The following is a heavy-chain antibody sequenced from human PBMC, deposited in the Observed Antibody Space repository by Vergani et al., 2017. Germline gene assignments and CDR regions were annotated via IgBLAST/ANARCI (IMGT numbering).Heavy chain of an antibody. CDR3: ARHKEQLVPGNYYYYYYMDV. J-gene: IGHJ6*03. V-gene: IGHV4-39*01. Sequence: QLQLQESDPGLVKPSETLSLTCTVSGCSIRSTFYYWGWIRQPPGKGLEWIGTIYYSGSTYYNPSLKSRVAISVDTSKNQFSLNLNSVTAADTAVYYCARHKEQLVPGNYYYYYYMDVWGKGTTVTVSS. CDR2: IYYSGST. CDR1: GCSIRSTFYY. D-gene: IGHD6-13*01.